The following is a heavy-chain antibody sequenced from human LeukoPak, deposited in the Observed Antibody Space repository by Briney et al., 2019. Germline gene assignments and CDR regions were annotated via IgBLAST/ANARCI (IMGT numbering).Heavy chain of an antibody. D-gene: IGHD3-10*01. CDR3: AKDGGGPLD. J-gene: IGHJ4*02. CDR2: IKQDGSEK. CDR1: GFTLRTSW. Sequence: GGSLRLSCAASGFTLRTSWMSWVRQAPGKGLEWVANIKQDGSEKNYMDSVKGRFTISRDNAKNSLYLQMNSLRAEDTAVYYCAKDGGGPLDWGQGTLVTVSS. V-gene: IGHV3-7*01.